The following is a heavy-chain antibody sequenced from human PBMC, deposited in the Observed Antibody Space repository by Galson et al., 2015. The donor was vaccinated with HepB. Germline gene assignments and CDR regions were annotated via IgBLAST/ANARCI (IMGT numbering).Heavy chain of an antibody. CDR1: GFTVSSNY. J-gene: IGHJ4*02. V-gene: IGHV3-66*01. Sequence: SLRLSCAASGFTVSSNYMSWVRQAPGKGLEWVSVIYSGGSTYYADSVKGRFTISGDNSKNTLYLQMNSLRAEDTAVYYCARTSSGWYHYFDYWGQGTLVTVSS. D-gene: IGHD6-19*01. CDR3: ARTSSGWYHYFDY. CDR2: IYSGGST.